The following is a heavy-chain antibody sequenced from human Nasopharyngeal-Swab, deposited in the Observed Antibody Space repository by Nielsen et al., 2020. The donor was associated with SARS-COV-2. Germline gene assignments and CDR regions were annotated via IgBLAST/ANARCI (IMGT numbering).Heavy chain of an antibody. D-gene: IGHD3-16*01. J-gene: IGHJ4*02. Sequence: GESLKISCVASGFTFSSYSMNWVRQAPGKGLEWVSSISSSSSYIYYVDSVKGRFTISRDNAKNSLYLQMNSLGAEDTAVYYYARSGHKRGDYYWGQGTLVTVSS. CDR3: ARSGHKRGDYY. CDR1: GFTFSSYS. V-gene: IGHV3-21*01. CDR2: ISSSSSYI.